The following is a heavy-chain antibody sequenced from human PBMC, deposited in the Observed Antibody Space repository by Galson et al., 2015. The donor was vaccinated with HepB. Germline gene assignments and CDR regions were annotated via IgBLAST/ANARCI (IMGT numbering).Heavy chain of an antibody. J-gene: IGHJ6*02. CDR1: GGTFSKYA. D-gene: IGHD2-2*01. Sequence: SVKVSCKASGGTFSKYAITWVRQAPGQGLEWMGGIIPFFGTPIYAQRFQGRVTITADESTTTAHMELSSLRSDDTAVFYCALARDPNPTYYSSVNYGMDVWGQGPTVPVSS. CDR2: IIPFFGTP. CDR3: ALARDPNPTYYSSVNYGMDV. V-gene: IGHV1-69*13.